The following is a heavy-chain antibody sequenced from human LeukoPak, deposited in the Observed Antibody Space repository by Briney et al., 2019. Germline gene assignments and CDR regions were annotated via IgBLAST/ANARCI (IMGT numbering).Heavy chain of an antibody. V-gene: IGHV1-2*04. Sequence: GASVKVSCKASGYTFTGYYMHWVRQAPGQGFEWMGWINPNSGGTNYAQKFQGWVTMTRDTSISTAYMELSRLRSDDTAVYYCARDGDCSGGSCYYYGMDVWGQGTTVTVSS. CDR2: INPNSGGT. D-gene: IGHD2-15*01. J-gene: IGHJ6*02. CDR3: ARDGDCSGGSCYYYGMDV. CDR1: GYTFTGYY.